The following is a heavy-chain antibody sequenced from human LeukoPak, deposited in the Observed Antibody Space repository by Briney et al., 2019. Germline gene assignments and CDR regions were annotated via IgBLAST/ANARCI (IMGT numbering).Heavy chain of an antibody. Sequence: PSETLSLTCTVSGGSISSCYWSWIRQPPGKGLEWIGYIYYSGSTNYNPSLKSRVTISVDTSKNQFSLKLSSVTAADTAVYYCARILYVTTSGEPSGFDYWGQGTLVTVSS. CDR1: GGSISSCY. CDR3: ARILYVTTSGEPSGFDY. J-gene: IGHJ4*02. CDR2: IYYSGST. V-gene: IGHV4-59*01. D-gene: IGHD1-14*01.